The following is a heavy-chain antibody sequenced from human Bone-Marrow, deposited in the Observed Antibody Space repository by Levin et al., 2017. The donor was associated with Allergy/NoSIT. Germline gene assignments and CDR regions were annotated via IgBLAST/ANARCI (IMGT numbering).Heavy chain of an antibody. Sequence: PSQTLSLTCTVSGGSISTYYWTWIRQPPGKGLEWIGHIYYSGSTNYNPSLKSRVTISVDTSKNQFSLKLSSVTAADTAVYYCARGVVATMAFGYWGQGMLVTVSS. J-gene: IGHJ4*02. D-gene: IGHD5-12*01. V-gene: IGHV4-59*08. CDR1: GGSISTYY. CDR2: IYYSGST. CDR3: ARGVVATMAFGY.